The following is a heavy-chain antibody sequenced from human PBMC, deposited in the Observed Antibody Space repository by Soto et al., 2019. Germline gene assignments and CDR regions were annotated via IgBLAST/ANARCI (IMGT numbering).Heavy chain of an antibody. J-gene: IGHJ3*02. CDR1: GFTFSSYG. V-gene: IGHV3-30*18. D-gene: IGHD1-26*01. CDR3: AKVNHKWELLDAFDI. CDR2: ISYDGSNK. Sequence: QVQLVESGGGVVQPGRSLRLSCAASGFTFSSYGMHWVRQAPGKGLEWVAVISYDGSNKYYADSVKGRFTISRDNSKNTLYLQMNSLRAEDTAVYYCAKVNHKWELLDAFDIWGQGTMVTVSS.